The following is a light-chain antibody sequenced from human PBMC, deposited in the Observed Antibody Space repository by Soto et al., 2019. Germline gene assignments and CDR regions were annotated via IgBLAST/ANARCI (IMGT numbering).Light chain of an antibody. CDR2: SND. Sequence: QSVLTQPPSASGTPGQRVTISCSGSSSNIGSNTVNWYQQLPGTAPKLLIYSNDQRPSGVPDRFSGSKSGTSASLAISGLPSEDEADYYCAAWDDSLNGLWVVGGGTKLTVL. V-gene: IGLV1-44*01. J-gene: IGLJ3*02. CDR1: SSNIGSNT. CDR3: AAWDDSLNGLWV.